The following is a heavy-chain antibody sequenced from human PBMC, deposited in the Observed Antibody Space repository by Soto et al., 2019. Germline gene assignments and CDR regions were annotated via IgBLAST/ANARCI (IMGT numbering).Heavy chain of an antibody. Sequence: QVQLVESGGGVVQPGRSLRLSCAASGFTFSSYGMHWVRQAPGKGLEWVAVISYDGSNKYYADSVKGRFTISRDNSKNTLYLQMNSLRAEDTAVYYCAKDGGYGDYPSWFDPWGQGTLVTVSS. CDR2: ISYDGSNK. CDR1: GFTFSSYG. V-gene: IGHV3-30*18. CDR3: AKDGGYGDYPSWFDP. J-gene: IGHJ5*02. D-gene: IGHD4-17*01.